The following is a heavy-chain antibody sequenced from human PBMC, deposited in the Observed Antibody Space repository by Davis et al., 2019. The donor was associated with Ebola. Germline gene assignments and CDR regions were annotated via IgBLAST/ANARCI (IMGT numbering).Heavy chain of an antibody. J-gene: IGHJ6*02. D-gene: IGHD3-10*01. CDR1: KFTLSSYW. CDR2: ISSSNTYM. Sequence: GESLKISCAASKFTLSSYWMSWVRQAPGKGLEWVSSISSSNTYMYYADSVRGRFTISRDTAKNSLYLQMNSLRAEDTAVYYCARDGWGDYYGLDVWGQGTTVTVSS. V-gene: IGHV3-21*01. CDR3: ARDGWGDYYGLDV.